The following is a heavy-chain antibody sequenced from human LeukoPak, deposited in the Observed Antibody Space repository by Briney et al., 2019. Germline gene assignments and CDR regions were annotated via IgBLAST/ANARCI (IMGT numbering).Heavy chain of an antibody. Sequence: GGSLRLSCAASGFTVSNSYMNWVRQAPGKGLEWVSVIYSGGSTYYADSVKGRFTISRDSAKNSLYLQMNSLRAEDTAVYYCARVRELAAAGRYYFDYWGQGTLVTVSS. J-gene: IGHJ4*02. V-gene: IGHV3-53*01. D-gene: IGHD6-13*01. CDR2: IYSGGST. CDR1: GFTVSNSY. CDR3: ARVRELAAAGRYYFDY.